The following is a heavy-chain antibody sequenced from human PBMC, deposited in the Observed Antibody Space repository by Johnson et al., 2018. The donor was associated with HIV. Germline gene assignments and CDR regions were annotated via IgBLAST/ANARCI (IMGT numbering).Heavy chain of an antibody. CDR2: ISRGGST. Sequence: VQLVESGGGLVQPGGSLRLSCAASGVTVSSNYMSWVRQAPGKGLEWVSVISRGGSTYYADSVKGRFTISRDNSKDTLYLQMDSLRAEDSALYYGARGRKDIEAADGLDNDAFDMWGQGTLVTVSS. D-gene: IGHD6-13*01. J-gene: IGHJ3*02. CDR3: ARGRKDIEAADGLDNDAFDM. V-gene: IGHV3-66*02. CDR1: GVTVSSNY.